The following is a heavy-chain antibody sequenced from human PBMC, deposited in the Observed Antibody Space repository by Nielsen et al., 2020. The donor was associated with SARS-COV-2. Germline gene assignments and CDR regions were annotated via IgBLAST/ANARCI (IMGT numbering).Heavy chain of an antibody. J-gene: IGHJ3*02. Sequence: SETLSLTCTVSGGSISSSSYYWSWIRQPPGKGLEWIGYIYYSGSTNYNPSLKSRVTISVDTSKNQFSLKLSSVTAADTAVYYCARWGGVPADAFDIWGQGTMVTVSS. V-gene: IGHV4-61*05. CDR2: IYYSGST. CDR3: ARWGGVPADAFDI. D-gene: IGHD3-16*01. CDR1: GGSISSSSYY.